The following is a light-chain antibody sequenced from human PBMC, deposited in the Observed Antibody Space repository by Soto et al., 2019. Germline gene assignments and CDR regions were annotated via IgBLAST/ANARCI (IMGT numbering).Light chain of an antibody. J-gene: IGKJ1*01. Sequence: EIVLTQSPGTLSLSPGERATLSCRASQSVNNYLVWYQQKPGQAPRLLIYDAANRATGIPARIGGSGSGTDFTLTISSLEPEDFAVYYCQQRSSWPWTFGQGTKVDIK. V-gene: IGKV3-11*01. CDR1: QSVNNY. CDR3: QQRSSWPWT. CDR2: DAA.